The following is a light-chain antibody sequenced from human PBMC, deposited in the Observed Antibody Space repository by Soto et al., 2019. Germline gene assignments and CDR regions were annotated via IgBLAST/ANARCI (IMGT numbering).Light chain of an antibody. CDR2: DDN. V-gene: IGLV1-51*01. CDR1: SSNIGGNP. CDR3: GSWDSSLSAYV. Sequence: QSVLTQPPSVSAAPGQKGTISCSGSSSNIGGNPVSWYQQLPGTAPKLLIYDDNKRPSGIPDRFSGSKSGTSATLGITGFQTGDEADYYCGSWDSSLSAYVFGTGTKVTV. J-gene: IGLJ1*01.